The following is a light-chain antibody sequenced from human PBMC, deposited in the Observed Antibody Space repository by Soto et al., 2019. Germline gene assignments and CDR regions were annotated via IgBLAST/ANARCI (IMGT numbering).Light chain of an antibody. CDR1: QSVSKY. CDR3: QQANSFPWT. CDR2: AAS. J-gene: IGKJ1*01. Sequence: DIQMTQSPSSLSASVGDRVTITCRASQSVSKYLNWYQQKPGKAPKLLIYAASSLQSGVPSRFSGSGSGTDFALTISSLQPEDVATYFCQQANSFPWTFGQGTKV. V-gene: IGKV1-12*01.